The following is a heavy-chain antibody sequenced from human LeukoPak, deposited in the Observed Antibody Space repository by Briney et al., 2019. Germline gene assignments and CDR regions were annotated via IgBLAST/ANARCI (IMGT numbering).Heavy chain of an antibody. Sequence: TSETLSLTCTVSGGSISSYYWSWIRQPPGKGLEWIGYIYYSGSTNYNPSLKSRVTISVDTSKNQFSLKLSSVTAADTAVYYCARYYTDYSNYFGVDYWGQGTLVTVSS. D-gene: IGHD4-11*01. V-gene: IGHV4-59*12. CDR3: ARYYTDYSNYFGVDY. CDR2: IYYSGST. CDR1: GGSISSYY. J-gene: IGHJ4*02.